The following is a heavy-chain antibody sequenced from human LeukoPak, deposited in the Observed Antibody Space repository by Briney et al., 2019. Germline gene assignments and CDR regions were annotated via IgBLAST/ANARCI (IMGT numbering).Heavy chain of an antibody. V-gene: IGHV4-59*01. CDR1: GGSISSYL. CDR2: IYYSGST. CDR3: ARGQYSGSCFDN. D-gene: IGHD1-26*01. J-gene: IGHJ4*02. Sequence: PSESLSLTWTVSGGSISSYLWSWIRQPPGKGLEWIGYIYYSGSTNYNPSLKSRVTILVDTSKNQFSLKVSSVTAADAAVYYCARGQYSGSCFDNWGQGSLVTVSS.